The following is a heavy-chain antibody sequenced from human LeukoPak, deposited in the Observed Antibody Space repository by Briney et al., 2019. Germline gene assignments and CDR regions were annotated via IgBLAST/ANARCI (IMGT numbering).Heavy chain of an antibody. Sequence: SETLSLTCTVSGGSISSYYWSWIRQPPGKGLEWIGYIYYSGSTNYNPSLKSRVTISVDTSKNQFSLKLSSVTAADTAVYYCASMGGSYFTPYYYYYMDVWGKGTTVTISS. V-gene: IGHV4-59*01. CDR2: IYYSGST. CDR3: ASMGGSYFTPYYYYYMDV. J-gene: IGHJ6*03. CDR1: GGSISSYY. D-gene: IGHD1-26*01.